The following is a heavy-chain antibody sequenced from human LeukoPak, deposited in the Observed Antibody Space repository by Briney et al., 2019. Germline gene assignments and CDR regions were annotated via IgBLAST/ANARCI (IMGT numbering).Heavy chain of an antibody. CDR2: ISAYNGNT. V-gene: IGHV1-18*01. J-gene: IGHJ4*02. CDR1: GYNLSSYG. CDR3: ARDGSRLAIFGVVISDPTGY. D-gene: IGHD3-3*01. Sequence: ASVKVSCKASGYNLSSYGINWVRQAPGQGLEWMGWISAYNGNTNYAQKLQGRVTMTTDTSTSTAYMELRSLRSDDTAVYYCARDGSRLAIFGVVISDPTGYWGQGTLVTVSS.